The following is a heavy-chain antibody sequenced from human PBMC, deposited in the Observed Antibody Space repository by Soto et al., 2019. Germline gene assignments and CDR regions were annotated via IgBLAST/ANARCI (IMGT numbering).Heavy chain of an antibody. J-gene: IGHJ4*02. D-gene: IGHD1-1*01. V-gene: IGHV3-30*04. CDR2: IAYDGRNK. CDR1: GFTFSSYA. Sequence: SLRLSCAASGFTFSSYAMHWVRQAPGKGLEWVAVIAYDGRNKYYADSVKGRFTISRDNSKNTLYLQMNSLRIEDTAVYYCARELERVFDYWGQGTLVPVSS. CDR3: ARELERVFDY.